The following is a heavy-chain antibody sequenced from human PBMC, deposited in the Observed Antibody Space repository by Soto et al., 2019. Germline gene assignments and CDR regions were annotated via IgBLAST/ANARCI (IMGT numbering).Heavy chain of an antibody. CDR1: GGSISSGGYY. D-gene: IGHD3-3*01. Sequence: QVQLQESGPGLVKPSQTLSLTCTVSGGSISSGGYYWSWIRQHPGKGLEWIGYIYYSGSTYYNPSLKSRVTISVDTSKNHFSLKLSSVTAADTAVYYCASLTIFGVQPPYDDYGMDVWGQGTTVTVSS. CDR3: ASLTIFGVQPPYDDYGMDV. CDR2: IYYSGST. J-gene: IGHJ6*02. V-gene: IGHV4-31*03.